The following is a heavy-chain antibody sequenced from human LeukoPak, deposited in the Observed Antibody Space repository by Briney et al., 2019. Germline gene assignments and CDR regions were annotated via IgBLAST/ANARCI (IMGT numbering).Heavy chain of an antibody. V-gene: IGHV3-23*01. D-gene: IGHD4-17*01. CDR2: ISSNGGST. J-gene: IGHJ4*02. Sequence: PGGSLRLSCAASGFTFSSYAMGWVRQAPGQGLEWVSVISSNGGSTYYADSVKGRFTISRDNSRNTMYLQMNSLRAEDTAVYYCAKDASWYGRNYSDYWGQGTLVTVSS. CDR3: AKDASWYGRNYSDY. CDR1: GFTFSSYA.